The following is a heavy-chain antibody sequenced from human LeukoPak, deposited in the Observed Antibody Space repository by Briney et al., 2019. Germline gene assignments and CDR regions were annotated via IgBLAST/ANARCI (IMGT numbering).Heavy chain of an antibody. CDR2: IANDGNDK. CDR1: GFTFNTYP. J-gene: IGHJ3*02. Sequence: PGRSLRLSCAASGFTFNTYPMHWVRQAPGRGLEWVAVIANDGNDKKSADSVKGRFTISRDNSKNTLYLQMNSLRVEDTAVYYCARSSHYDILTGYSEEDAFDIWGQGTMATVSS. D-gene: IGHD3-9*01. CDR3: ARSSHYDILTGYSEEDAFDI. V-gene: IGHV3-30*03.